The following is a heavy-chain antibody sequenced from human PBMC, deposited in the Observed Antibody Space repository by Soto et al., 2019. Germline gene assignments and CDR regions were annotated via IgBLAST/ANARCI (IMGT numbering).Heavy chain of an antibody. CDR3: AKDGAPRYWGRSSCQPAGDY. J-gene: IGHJ4*02. CDR1: GFTFSNFG. Sequence: QVQLVESGGGVVQPGRSLRLSCAGSGFTFSNFGLHWVRQAPGKGLEWVAVISYDGSHKYYADSVKGRFTISRDNSNNILYQQMHTLRAEHTAVYYCAKDGAPRYWGRSSCQPAGDYWGQGTLVSVSS. V-gene: IGHV3-30*18. D-gene: IGHD2-15*01. CDR2: ISYDGSHK.